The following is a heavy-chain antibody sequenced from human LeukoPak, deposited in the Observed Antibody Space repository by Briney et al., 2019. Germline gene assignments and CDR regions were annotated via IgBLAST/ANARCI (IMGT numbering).Heavy chain of an antibody. CDR3: VVTSNYYDSSAYYPFHY. CDR1: GFTFSSYA. D-gene: IGHD3-22*01. J-gene: IGHJ4*02. CDR2: ISGSSGST. Sequence: GGSLRLSCAASGFTFSSYAMSWVRQAPGKGLEWVSAISGSSGSTYYADSVKGRFTISRDNSKNTLNLQMDSLRAEDTAVYYCVVTSNYYDSSAYYPFHYWGQGTLVTVSS. V-gene: IGHV3-23*01.